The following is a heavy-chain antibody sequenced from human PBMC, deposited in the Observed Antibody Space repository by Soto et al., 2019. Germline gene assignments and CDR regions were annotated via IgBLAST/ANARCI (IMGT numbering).Heavy chain of an antibody. Sequence: ASVKVSCKASGYTFTSYDINWVRQATGQGLEWMGWMNPNSGNTGYAQKFQGRVTMTRNTSISTAYMELSSLRSEDTAVYYCARGGHELELLYYYYYYMDVWGKGTTVTVSS. CDR3: ARGGHELELLYYYYYYMDV. D-gene: IGHD1-7*01. J-gene: IGHJ6*03. CDR1: GYTFTSYD. CDR2: MNPNSGNT. V-gene: IGHV1-8*01.